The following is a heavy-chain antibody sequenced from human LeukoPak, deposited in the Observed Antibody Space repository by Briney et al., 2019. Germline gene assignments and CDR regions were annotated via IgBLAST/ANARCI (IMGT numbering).Heavy chain of an antibody. D-gene: IGHD6-19*01. CDR2: IKQDGSKE. CDR1: GFSFSNYW. CDR3: ARDHSPSMYASVWYDAFDI. V-gene: IGHV3-7*01. Sequence: PGGSLRLSCVGTGFSFSNYWMTWVRQVPGKGLEWVANIKQDGSKENYVDSVKGRFTMSRDNAKNSLYLQMNNLRAEDTALYYCARDHSPSMYASVWYDAFDIWGQGTMVTVSS. J-gene: IGHJ3*02.